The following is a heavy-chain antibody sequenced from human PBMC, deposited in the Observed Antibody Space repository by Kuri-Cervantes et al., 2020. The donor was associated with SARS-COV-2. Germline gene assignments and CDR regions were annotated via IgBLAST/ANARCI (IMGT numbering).Heavy chain of an antibody. V-gene: IGHV4-39*01. J-gene: IGHJ4*01. CDR2: IYYSGST. CDR3: ARNSELLDLSAGYFDY. Sequence: SETLSLTCNVSGGSISSSSYYWGWIRQPPGKGLEWIGSIYYSGSTYYNPSLKSRVTISVDTSKNKFSLKLSSVTAADTAVYYCARNSELLDLSAGYFDYWCHGTPVTVSS. D-gene: IGHD1-7*01. CDR1: GGSISSSSYY.